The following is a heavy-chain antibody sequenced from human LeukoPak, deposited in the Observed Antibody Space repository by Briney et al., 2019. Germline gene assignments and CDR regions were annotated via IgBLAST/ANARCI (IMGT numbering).Heavy chain of an antibody. J-gene: IGHJ4*02. CDR2: IYYSGTT. V-gene: IGHV4-39*01. D-gene: IGHD1-26*01. CDR3: ARYAVEYSGNYFDS. Sequence: SETLSLTCTVSGGSITRTNYYWGWIRQYPGKGLEWIGSIYYSGTTYHNPSLKTRVTISVDTSKNQFSLKLNSVIAADTAVYYCARYAVEYSGNYFDSWGQGSLVTVSS. CDR1: GGSITRTNYY.